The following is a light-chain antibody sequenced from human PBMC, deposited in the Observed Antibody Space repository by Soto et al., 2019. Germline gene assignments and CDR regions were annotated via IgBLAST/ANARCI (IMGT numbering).Light chain of an antibody. CDR1: ISNIGNNY. CDR2: RND. Sequence: QSVLTQPPSVSGTPGQRVTISCSGSISNIGNNYVYWFQQLPGTAPKVLSNRNDQRPSGVPDRFSGSKSGTSASLAISGLRSEDEAEYYCAAWDDTARSHVFGTGTKVTV. CDR3: AAWDDTARSHV. V-gene: IGLV1-47*01. J-gene: IGLJ1*01.